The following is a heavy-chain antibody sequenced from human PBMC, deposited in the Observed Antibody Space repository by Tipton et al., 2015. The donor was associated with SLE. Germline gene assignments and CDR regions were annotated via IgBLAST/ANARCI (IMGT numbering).Heavy chain of an antibody. D-gene: IGHD3-3*01. CDR2: INPSGDST. CDR1: GYTFTRYY. V-gene: IGHV1-46*01. Sequence: QLVQSGAEVKKPGASVKVSCKASGYTFTRYYMHWVRQAPGQGLEWMGIINPSGDSTSYAQKFQGRVTMTMETSISTAYMELSRVTSDDAAVYYCAKGQTVNRRFLEWSSFGYLDLWGRGTLVTVSS. CDR3: AKGQTVNRRFLEWSSFGYLDL. J-gene: IGHJ2*01.